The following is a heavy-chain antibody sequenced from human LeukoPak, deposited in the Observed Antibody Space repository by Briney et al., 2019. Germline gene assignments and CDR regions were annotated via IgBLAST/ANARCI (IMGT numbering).Heavy chain of an antibody. D-gene: IGHD6-13*01. CDR2: ISNDGSNK. Sequence: GGSLRLSCAISGFTFSSYGMHWVRQAPGKGLEWVAVISNDGSNKYYADSVKGRFTISRDNSKNTLYLQMNSLRAEDTAVYYCARGYISSWYPPCFDYWGQGTLVTVSS. V-gene: IGHV3-30*03. CDR3: ARGYISSWYPPCFDY. J-gene: IGHJ4*02. CDR1: GFTFSSYG.